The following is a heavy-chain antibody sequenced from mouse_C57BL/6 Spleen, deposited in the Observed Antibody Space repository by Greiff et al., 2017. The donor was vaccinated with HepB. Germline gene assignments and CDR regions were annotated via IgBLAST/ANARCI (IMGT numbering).Heavy chain of an antibody. Sequence: DVKLVESGGGLVQPGGSLKLSCAASGFTFSDYYMYWVRQTPEKRLEWVAYISNGGGSTYYPDTVKGRFTISRDNAKNTLYLQMSRLKSEDTAMYYCARGGLRRDYAMDYWGQGTSVTVSS. J-gene: IGHJ4*01. CDR2: ISNGGGST. CDR1: GFTFSDYY. CDR3: ARGGLRRDYAMDY. D-gene: IGHD2-4*01. V-gene: IGHV5-12*01.